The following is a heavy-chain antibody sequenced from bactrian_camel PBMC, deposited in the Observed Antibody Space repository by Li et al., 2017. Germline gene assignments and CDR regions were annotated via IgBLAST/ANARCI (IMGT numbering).Heavy chain of an antibody. CDR2: IYADGGNT. CDR1: GFTFSNSY. D-gene: IGHD4*01. CDR3: AADVDRYTDYDVAYSA. J-gene: IGHJ6*01. V-gene: IGHV3-2*01. Sequence: HVQLVESGGGWAQPGGSQRLSCAASGFTFSNSYMSWVRQAPGKGLEWVAYIYADGGNTYYADSVKGRFTISRDNAKNTLYLQMNSLKTEDTAVYYCAADVDRYTDYDVAYSAWGQGTQVTVS.